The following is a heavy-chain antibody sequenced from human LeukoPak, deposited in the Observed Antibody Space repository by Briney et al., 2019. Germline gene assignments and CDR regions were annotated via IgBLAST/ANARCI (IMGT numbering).Heavy chain of an antibody. CDR3: ARTVPLSYYYDSSGYYYDY. Sequence: SETLSLTCTVSGGSISNYYWSWIRQPPGKGLDWIGYIYYRGSANYNPSLKSRVTISVDTSKNQFSLKLSSVTPADTAVYYCARTVPLSYYYDSSGYYYDYWGQGTLVTVSS. D-gene: IGHD3-22*01. CDR2: IYYRGSA. J-gene: IGHJ4*02. V-gene: IGHV4-59*01. CDR1: GGSISNYY.